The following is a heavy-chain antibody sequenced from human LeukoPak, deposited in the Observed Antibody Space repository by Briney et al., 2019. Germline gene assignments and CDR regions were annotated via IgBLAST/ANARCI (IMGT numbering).Heavy chain of an antibody. CDR3: VRAAIRVDSFDS. Sequence: GGSLRLSCAASGFLFGGHAMMWVRQAPGKGLECVSSISSSATYINYADSVKGRFTISRDNAKNSLFLDMNSLRAEDAAVYYCVRAAIRVDSFDSWGQGTLVTVSS. CDR2: ISSSATYI. V-gene: IGHV3-21*01. D-gene: IGHD2-2*01. CDR1: GFLFGGHA. J-gene: IGHJ4*02.